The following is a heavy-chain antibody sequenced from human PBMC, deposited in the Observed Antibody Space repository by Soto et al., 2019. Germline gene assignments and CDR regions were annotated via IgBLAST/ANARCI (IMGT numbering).Heavy chain of an antibody. Sequence: HPGWSLTVLCAPSSVTGCRCWMSTVCHTPGNGLVGVSVIWYDGSNKYYADSVKGRFTISRDNSKNTLYLQINSLRAEDTAVYYCARDCTVFLGEVAGNGGYYYYSGMDVWGQGTTVT. CDR3: ARDCTVFLGEVAGNGGYYYYSGMDV. CDR2: IWYDGSNK. V-gene: IGHV3-33*08. CDR1: SVTGCRCW. J-gene: IGHJ6*02. D-gene: IGHD6-19*01.